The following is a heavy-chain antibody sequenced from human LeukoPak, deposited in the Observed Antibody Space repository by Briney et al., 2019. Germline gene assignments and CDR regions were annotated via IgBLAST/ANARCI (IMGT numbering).Heavy chain of an antibody. D-gene: IGHD3-10*01. CDR2: IIPIFGTA. V-gene: IGHV1-69*05. Sequence: ASVKVSCKASGGTFSSYAISWVRQAPGQGLEWMGGIIPIFGTANYAQKFQGRVTIATDESTSTAYMELSSLRSEDTAMYYCARGFTMVREYAFDIWGQGTMVTVSS. J-gene: IGHJ3*02. CDR1: GGTFSSYA. CDR3: ARGFTMVREYAFDI.